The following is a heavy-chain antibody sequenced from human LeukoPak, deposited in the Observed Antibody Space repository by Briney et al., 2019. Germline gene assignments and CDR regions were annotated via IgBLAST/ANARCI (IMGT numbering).Heavy chain of an antibody. CDR1: GFTFDDYA. D-gene: IGHD1-7*01. J-gene: IGHJ6*03. Sequence: GGSLRLSCAASGFTFDDYAMHWVRQAPGKGLEWVSLISWDGGSTYYADSVKGRFTISRDNSKNSLYLQMNSLRAEDTALYYCAKDSGAYNWNLNYYYYMDVWGKGTTVTVSS. CDR2: ISWDGGST. CDR3: AKDSGAYNWNLNYYYYMDV. V-gene: IGHV3-43D*03.